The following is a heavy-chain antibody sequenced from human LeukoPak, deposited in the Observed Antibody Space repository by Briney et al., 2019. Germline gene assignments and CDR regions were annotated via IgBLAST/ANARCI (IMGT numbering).Heavy chain of an antibody. CDR3: ARRFLRGYSYENWYFDL. D-gene: IGHD5-18*01. Sequence: GGSLRLSCAASGFTFSDYYMSWIRQAPGKGLEWVSYISSSGSTIYYADSVKGRFTISRDNAKNSLYLQMNSLRAEDTAVYYCARRFLRGYSYENWYFDLWGRGTLVTVSS. J-gene: IGHJ2*01. V-gene: IGHV3-11*04. CDR1: GFTFSDYY. CDR2: ISSSGSTI.